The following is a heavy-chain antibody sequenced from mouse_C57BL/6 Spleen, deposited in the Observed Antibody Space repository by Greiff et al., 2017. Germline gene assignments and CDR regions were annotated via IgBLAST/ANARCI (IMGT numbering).Heavy chain of an antibody. CDR2: INPSSGYT. CDR1: GYTFTSYW. Sequence: LQESGAELGKPGASVKLSCKASGYTFTSYWMHWVKPRPGQGLEWIGYINPSSGYTKYNQQFKDKATLTADKSSSTAYMQLSRLTYEDSAVYYCSRDYDSSYWYFDVWGTGTTVTVSS. J-gene: IGHJ1*03. D-gene: IGHD1-1*01. CDR3: SRDYDSSYWYFDV. V-gene: IGHV1-7*01.